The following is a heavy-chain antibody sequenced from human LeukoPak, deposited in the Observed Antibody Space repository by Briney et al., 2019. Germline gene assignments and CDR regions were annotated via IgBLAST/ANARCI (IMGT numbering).Heavy chain of an antibody. CDR1: GGTFSTYA. J-gene: IGHJ4*02. V-gene: IGHV1-69*13. Sequence: SVKASCKPSGGTFSTYAISWVRQAPGQGLEWMGGIIPILGTAKYAKKFQGRVTITADEFTSTAHMELSSLRSEDTAVYYCASNTNYYEGSGHYVFDYWGQGTLVTISS. CDR3: ASNTNYYEGSGHYVFDY. CDR2: IIPILGTA. D-gene: IGHD3-22*01.